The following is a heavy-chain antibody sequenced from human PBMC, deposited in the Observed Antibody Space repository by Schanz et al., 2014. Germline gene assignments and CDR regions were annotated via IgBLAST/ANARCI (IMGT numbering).Heavy chain of an antibody. J-gene: IGHJ4*02. V-gene: IGHV3-33*03. CDR1: GFTFNSYG. CDR3: AKDGIMVQGVIWERYFDS. Sequence: QVQLVESGGGVVQPGRSLRLSCAASGFTFNSYGMHWVRQAPGKGLEWVAFIWYDEYYADSVKGRFTISRDNAKNSLYLQMNSLRAEDTALYYCAKDGIMVQGVIWERYFDSWGQGTLVTVSS. CDR2: IWYDE. D-gene: IGHD3-10*01.